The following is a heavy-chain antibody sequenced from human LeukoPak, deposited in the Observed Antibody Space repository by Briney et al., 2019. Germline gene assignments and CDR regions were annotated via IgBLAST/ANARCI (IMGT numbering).Heavy chain of an antibody. V-gene: IGHV4-34*01. D-gene: IGHD6-6*01. Sequence: PSETLSLTCAVYGGSFSGYYWSWIRQPPGKGLEWIGEINHSGSTNYNPSLKSRVTISVDTSKNQFSLKLSSVTAADTAVYYCVGWPQKLIAARQSYYYYMDVWGKGTTVTVSS. CDR2: INHSGST. CDR1: GGSFSGYY. CDR3: VGWPQKLIAARQSYYYYMDV. J-gene: IGHJ6*03.